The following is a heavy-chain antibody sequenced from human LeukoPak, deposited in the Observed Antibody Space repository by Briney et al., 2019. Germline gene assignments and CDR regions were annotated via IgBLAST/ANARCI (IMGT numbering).Heavy chain of an antibody. D-gene: IGHD3-3*01. CDR2: FYYSGSI. J-gene: IGHJ4*02. Sequence: SESLSLTCADPGGSISSYYWSWIWPRPGKGLEWIGHFYYSGSINYNPSLKSRVTISVDTSKYQFSLMLSFETAADTAVYYCACGLTHYDFWSGLSHFDYWGQGTLVTVSS. CDR3: ACGLTHYDFWSGLSHFDY. V-gene: IGHV4-59*01. CDR1: GGSISSYY.